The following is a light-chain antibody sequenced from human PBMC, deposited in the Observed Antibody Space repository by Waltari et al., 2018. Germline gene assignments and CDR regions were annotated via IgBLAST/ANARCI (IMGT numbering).Light chain of an antibody. V-gene: IGLV2-8*01. CDR1: SSDVGGYNY. CDR3: SSYAGSNNLV. CDR2: EVT. J-gene: IGLJ2*01. Sequence: QSALTQPPSASGSPGQSVTISCTGTSSDVGGYNYVSWCQQHPGKAPKLMISEVTKRPSGVPDRFSGSKSGNTASLTVSGLQAEDEADYYCSSYAGSNNLVFGGGTKLTVL.